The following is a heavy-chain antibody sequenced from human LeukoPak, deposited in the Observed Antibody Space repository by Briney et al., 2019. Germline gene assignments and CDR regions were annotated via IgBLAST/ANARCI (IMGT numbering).Heavy chain of an antibody. D-gene: IGHD2-2*01. Sequence: ASVKVSCKASGYTFTSYYMHWVGQAPGQGLEWMGIINSSGGSTSYAQKSQGRVTMTRDTSTSTVYMELSSLRSEDTAVYYCARDGSEYQPPGGSVWFDPWGQGTLVTVSS. CDR2: INSSGGST. CDR3: ARDGSEYQPPGGSVWFDP. J-gene: IGHJ5*02. CDR1: GYTFTSYY. V-gene: IGHV1-46*01.